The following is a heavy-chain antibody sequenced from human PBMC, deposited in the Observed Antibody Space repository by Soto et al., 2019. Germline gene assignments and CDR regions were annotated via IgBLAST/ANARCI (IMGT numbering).Heavy chain of an antibody. V-gene: IGHV3-33*01. D-gene: IGHD5-12*01. CDR1: GFTFSSYG. J-gene: IGHJ4*02. Sequence: QVQLVESGGGVVQPGRSLRLSCAASGFTFSSYGMHWVRQAPGKGLEWVAVIWYDGSNKYYADSVKGRFTISRDNSKNTLYLQMNSLRAEDTAVYYCARDRDSGYDFGFDYWGQGTLVTVSS. CDR3: ARDRDSGYDFGFDY. CDR2: IWYDGSNK.